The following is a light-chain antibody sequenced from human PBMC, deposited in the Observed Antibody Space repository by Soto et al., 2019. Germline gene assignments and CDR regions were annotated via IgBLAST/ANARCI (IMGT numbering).Light chain of an antibody. CDR1: SSDVGSYNL. J-gene: IGLJ1*01. Sequence: QSALTQPASVSGSPGQSITISCTGTSSDVGSYNLVSWYQQHPGKAPKLIIYEGSKRPSGVSNRFSGSKSGNTASLTISGLQAEDEADYYCCSYAGSSTFSFGTGTKLTVL. CDR2: EGS. CDR3: CSYAGSSTFS. V-gene: IGLV2-23*03.